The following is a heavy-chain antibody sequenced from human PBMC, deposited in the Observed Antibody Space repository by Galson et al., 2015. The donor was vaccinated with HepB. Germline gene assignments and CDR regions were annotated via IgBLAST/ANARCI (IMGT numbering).Heavy chain of an antibody. Sequence: SLRLSCAASGFSLISYSMNWVRQAPGKGLEWVSSISSSSSYIYYADSVKGRFTISRDNAKNSLYLQMNSLRAEDTAVYYCANIRNYYQYMDDWGKGTTVTVSS. CDR3: ANIRNYYQYMDD. V-gene: IGHV3-21*01. D-gene: IGHD2-2*02. CDR1: GFSLISYS. J-gene: IGHJ6*03. CDR2: ISSSSSYI.